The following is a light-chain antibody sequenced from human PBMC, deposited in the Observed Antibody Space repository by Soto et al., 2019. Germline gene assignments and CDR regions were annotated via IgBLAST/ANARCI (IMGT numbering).Light chain of an antibody. V-gene: IGKV1-16*02. Sequence: DIQMTQSPSSLSASVGDTVTITCRASQDIKNYLAWFQQKPGQAPKSLIFAASSLQSGAPSKFIGSGSGTDFTLTISSRQAEDVATYFCQQYHSYPLSFGGGTKVEIK. CDR1: QDIKNY. J-gene: IGKJ4*01. CDR3: QQYHSYPLS. CDR2: AAS.